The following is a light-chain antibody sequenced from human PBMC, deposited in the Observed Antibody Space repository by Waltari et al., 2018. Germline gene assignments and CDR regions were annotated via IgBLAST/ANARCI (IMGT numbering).Light chain of an antibody. J-gene: IGKJ4*01. CDR1: HTLLYTSSHKTY. Sequence: VVTQSTDFLALAPCDSATINWKSRHTLLYTSSHKTYLAWYQQKPGQPPKWLIYWASTRQSGVPDRFIGSGSETDFTLTISSLQPEDAAVYYCQQYFSPPPTFGGGTKVEIK. V-gene: IGKV4-1*01. CDR2: WAS. CDR3: QQYFSPPPT.